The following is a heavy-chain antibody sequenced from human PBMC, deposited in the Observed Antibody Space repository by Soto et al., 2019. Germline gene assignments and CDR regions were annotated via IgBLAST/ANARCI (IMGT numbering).Heavy chain of an antibody. CDR3: VRDALVVTADY. J-gene: IGHJ4*02. CDR1: GYTFTSYG. D-gene: IGHD2-21*02. CDR2: ISAYNGNT. Sequence: ASVKVSCKASGYTFTSYGISWVRQAPGQGLEWMGWISAYNGNTNYAQKLQGRVTMTTDTSKSTAYMELRSLRSDDTAVYDCVRDALVVTADYWGQGTLVTVSS. V-gene: IGHV1-18*01.